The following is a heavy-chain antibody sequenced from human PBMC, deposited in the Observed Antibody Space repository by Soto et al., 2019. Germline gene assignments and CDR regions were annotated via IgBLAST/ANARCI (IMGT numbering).Heavy chain of an antibody. V-gene: IGHV4-59*01. CDR2: IYYSGST. Sequence: TLSLTCTVSGGSISSYYWSWIRQPPGKGLEWIGYIYYSGSTNYNPSLKSRVTISVDTSKNQFSLKLSSVTAADTAVYYCARQGRVPNIYYYYGMDVWGQGTTVTVSS. J-gene: IGHJ6*02. CDR1: GGSISSYY. CDR3: ARQGRVPNIYYYYGMDV.